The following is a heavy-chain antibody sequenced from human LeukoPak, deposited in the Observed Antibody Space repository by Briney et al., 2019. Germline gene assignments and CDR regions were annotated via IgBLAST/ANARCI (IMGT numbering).Heavy chain of an antibody. J-gene: IGHJ5*02. D-gene: IGHD3-3*01. CDR1: GFTFSGYG. CDR3: TRYDSSRFDP. Sequence: GKSLRLSCAGSGFTFSGYGMHWVRQAPGKGLEWVTGIAYDGSRKHYADSVKGRFTISRDNSRNTMDLQMNSLRVEDKAVYHCTRYDSSRFDPWGQGTLVIVSS. CDR2: IAYDGSRK. V-gene: IGHV3-30*03.